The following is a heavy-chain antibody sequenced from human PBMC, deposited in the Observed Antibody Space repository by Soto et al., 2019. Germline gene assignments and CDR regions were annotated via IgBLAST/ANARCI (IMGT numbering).Heavy chain of an antibody. D-gene: IGHD6-19*01. CDR1: GFTFSSYV. CDR3: AKDICDYSSGSCYFDY. J-gene: IGHJ4*02. Sequence: PGGSLRLSCAASGFTFSSYVMSWVRQAPGKGLEWVSTVSDSATSTYYTDSVKGRFTISRDNSKNTLYLQMNSLRAEDTAIYYCAKDICDYSSGSCYFDYWGQGTLVTVSS. V-gene: IGHV3-23*01. CDR2: VSDSATST.